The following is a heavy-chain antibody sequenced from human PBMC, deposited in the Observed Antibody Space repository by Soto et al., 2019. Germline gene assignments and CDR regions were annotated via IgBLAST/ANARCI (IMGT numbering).Heavy chain of an antibody. Sequence: EVQLVESGGGLVQSGGSLRLSCAASGFTFSSYSMNWVRQAPGKGLEWVSYISSSSSTIYYADSVKGRFTISRDNAKNSLYLQMNSLRDEDTAVYYCAREGSPPWGGWSYNWFDPWGQGTLVTVSS. CDR3: AREGSPPWGGWSYNWFDP. CDR2: ISSSSSTI. CDR1: GFTFSSYS. V-gene: IGHV3-48*02. D-gene: IGHD6-19*01. J-gene: IGHJ5*02.